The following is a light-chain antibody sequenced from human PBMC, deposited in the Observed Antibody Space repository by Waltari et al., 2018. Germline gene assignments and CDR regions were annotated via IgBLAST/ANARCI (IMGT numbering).Light chain of an antibody. CDR3: MQGTHWLYT. CDR2: KGC. J-gene: IGKJ2*01. V-gene: IGKV2-30*02. Sequence: SLVHSGGEADWYGFHQGQGQSPRGLSYKGCNRDGGVPDRLSGRGSGTDFALKISRVEDEDVGVYYCMQGTHWLYTFDQGTKLET. CDR1: SLVHSGGEAD.